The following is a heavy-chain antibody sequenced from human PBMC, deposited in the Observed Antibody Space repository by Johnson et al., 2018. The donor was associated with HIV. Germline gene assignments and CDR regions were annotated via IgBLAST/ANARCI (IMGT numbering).Heavy chain of an antibody. CDR2: INWNGGST. D-gene: IGHD4-23*01. J-gene: IGHJ3*02. CDR1: GFTFDDYG. V-gene: IGHV3-20*04. Sequence: VLLVESGGGVVRPGGSLRLSCAASGFTFDDYGMSWVRQAPGKGLEWVSGINWNGGSTGYADSVKGRFTISRDNSKNTLYLQMNSLRAEDTAVYYCAKDRGYDGNLDAFDIWGQGTMVTVSS. CDR3: AKDRGYDGNLDAFDI.